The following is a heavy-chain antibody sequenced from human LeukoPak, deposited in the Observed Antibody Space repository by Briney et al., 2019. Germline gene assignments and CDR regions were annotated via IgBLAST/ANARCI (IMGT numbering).Heavy chain of an antibody. CDR3: ARDVGFD. CDR1: GGSVNSDNYY. CDR2: IFYTGNT. V-gene: IGHV4-61*01. Sequence: KPSETLSLTCTVSGGSVNSDNYYWSWIRQPPGRGLEWIGYIFYTGNTNYNPSLKSRVTISVDTSKNQFSLKVSSVTAADTAVYYCARDVGFDWGQGTLVTVSS. J-gene: IGHJ4*02. D-gene: IGHD6-25*01.